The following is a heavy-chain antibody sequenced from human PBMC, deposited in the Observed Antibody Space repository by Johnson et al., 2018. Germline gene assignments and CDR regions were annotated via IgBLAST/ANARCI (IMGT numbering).Heavy chain of an antibody. V-gene: IGHV3-30*03. CDR2: ISYDGSHK. Sequence: VQLLESGGGVVQPGGSLRLSCAASGYSFSNYDIHWVRQAPGKGLEWVAVISYDGSHKYYADSVTGRFPISRDNSKNTLYLQMDSLRTEDTAVYSCARDLYTGNYLEAVDIWGQGTMASVSS. J-gene: IGHJ3*02. CDR1: GYSFSNYD. D-gene: IGHD1-26*01. CDR3: ARDLYTGNYLEAVDI.